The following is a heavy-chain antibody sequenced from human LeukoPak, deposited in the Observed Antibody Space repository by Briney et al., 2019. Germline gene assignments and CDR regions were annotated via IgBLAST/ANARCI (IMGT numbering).Heavy chain of an antibody. CDR3: ARNKGRYGSGRVHFDP. V-gene: IGHV4-59*12. J-gene: IGHJ5*02. Sequence: PSQTLSLTCSVSGDSTVGYYWGWIRQSPGRAPEWLAYVYRSGQSDYNSSLRGRVTVSLDRSKTQVSLRLRSLTAADTAVYYCARNKGRYGSGRVHFDPWGQGTLVTVSS. CDR2: VYRSGQS. D-gene: IGHD3-10*01. CDR1: GDSTVGYY.